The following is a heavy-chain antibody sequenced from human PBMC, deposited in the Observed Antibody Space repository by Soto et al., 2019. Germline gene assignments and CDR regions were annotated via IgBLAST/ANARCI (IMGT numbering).Heavy chain of an antibody. J-gene: IGHJ6*02. V-gene: IGHV3-30*18. Sequence: GGSLRLSCAASGFTFSSYGMHWVRQAPGKGLEWVAVISYDGSNKYYADSVKGRFTISRDNSKNTLYLQMNSLRAEDTAVYYCTKDQSRYLNHGDYYYYVMDLWGQGSSVTGSS. CDR3: TKDQSRYLNHGDYYYYVMDL. D-gene: IGHD5-12*01. CDR2: ISYDGSNK. CDR1: GFTFSSYG.